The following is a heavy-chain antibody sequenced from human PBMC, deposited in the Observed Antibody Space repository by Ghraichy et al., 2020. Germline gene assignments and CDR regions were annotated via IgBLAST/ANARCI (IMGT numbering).Heavy chain of an antibody. CDR1: GYTLTELS. D-gene: IGHD3-10*01. J-gene: IGHJ5*02. V-gene: IGHV1-24*01. CDR2: FDPEDGET. CDR3: ATGAHMVRGVLMGFDP. Sequence: ASVKVSCKVSGYTLTELSMHWVRQAPGKGLEWMGGFDPEDGETIYAQKFQGRVTMTEDTSTDTAYMELSSLRSEDTAVYYCATGAHMVRGVLMGFDPWGQGTLVTVSS.